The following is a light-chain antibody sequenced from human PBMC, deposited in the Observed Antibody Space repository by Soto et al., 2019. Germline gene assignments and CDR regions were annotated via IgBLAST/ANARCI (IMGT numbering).Light chain of an antibody. CDR3: QHYNSYSEA. CDR1: QTISSW. J-gene: IGKJ1*01. CDR2: KAS. Sequence: DIQMTQSPSTLSGSVGDRVTITCRASQTISSWLAWYQQKPGKATKLLIYKASTLKSGVPSRFSGSGSGTEFTLTLSSLQPDDFATYYCQHYNSYSEALGHGTKV. V-gene: IGKV1-5*03.